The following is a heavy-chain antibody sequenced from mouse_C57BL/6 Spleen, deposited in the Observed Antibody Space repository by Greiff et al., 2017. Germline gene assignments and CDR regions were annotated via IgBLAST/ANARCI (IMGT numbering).Heavy chain of an antibody. J-gene: IGHJ1*03. D-gene: IGHD1-1*01. Sequence: EVQVVESGGGLVKPGGSLKLSCAASGFTFSDYGMHWVRQAPEKGLEWVAYISSGSSTIYYADTVKGRFTISRDNAKNTLFLQMTSLRSEDTAMYYCARAHYYGSSYWYFDVWGTGTTVTVSS. CDR3: ARAHYYGSSYWYFDV. V-gene: IGHV5-17*01. CDR2: ISSGSSTI. CDR1: GFTFSDYG.